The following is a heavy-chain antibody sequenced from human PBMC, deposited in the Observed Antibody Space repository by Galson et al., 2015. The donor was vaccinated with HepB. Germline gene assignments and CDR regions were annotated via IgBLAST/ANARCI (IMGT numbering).Heavy chain of an antibody. CDR3: ARGGVPAAMQSDYFDY. J-gene: IGHJ4*02. Sequence: TLSLTCTVSGGSISSGGYYWSWIRQHPGKGLEWIGYIYYSGSTYYNPSLKSRVTISVDTSKNQFSLKLSSVTAADTAVYYCARGGVPAAMQSDYFDYWGQGTLVTVSS. CDR1: GGSISSGGYY. V-gene: IGHV4-31*03. D-gene: IGHD2-2*01. CDR2: IYYSGST.